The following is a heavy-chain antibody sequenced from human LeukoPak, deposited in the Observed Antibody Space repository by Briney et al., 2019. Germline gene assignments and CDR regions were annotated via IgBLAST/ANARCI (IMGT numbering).Heavy chain of an antibody. V-gene: IGHV1-18*01. CDR1: GYTFSSYG. CDR2: ISVYNGNT. Sequence: ASVKVSCKASGYTFSSYGISWVRQAPGQGLEWMGWISVYNGNTDYAQKLQGRVTMTTDTSTSTAYMELRSMISDNTAVYYCARDVARGYTYGQLQDYWGEGTLVTVSS. D-gene: IGHD5-18*01. J-gene: IGHJ4*02. CDR3: ARDVARGYTYGQLQDY.